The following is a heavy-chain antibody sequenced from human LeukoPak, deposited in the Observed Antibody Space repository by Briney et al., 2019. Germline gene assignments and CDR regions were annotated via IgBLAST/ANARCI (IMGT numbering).Heavy chain of an antibody. CDR2: IYYST. J-gene: IGHJ4*02. V-gene: IGHV4-61*01. D-gene: IGHD3-9*01. CDR3: ARWDDILTAFVY. Sequence: PSQTLSLTCTVSGGSVSSGSYYWSWIRQPPGKGLEWIGYIYYSTNYNPSLKSRVTISIDTSKNQFSLKVSSVTAADTAVYYCARWDDILTAFVYWGQGTLVTVSS. CDR1: GGSVSSGSYY.